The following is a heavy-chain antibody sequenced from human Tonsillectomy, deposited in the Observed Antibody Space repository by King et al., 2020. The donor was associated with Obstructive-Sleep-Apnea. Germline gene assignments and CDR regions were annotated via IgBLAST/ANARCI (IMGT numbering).Heavy chain of an antibody. CDR2: ISSHGSAI. CDR3: ARSTKRGYSFMDV. J-gene: IGHJ6*02. V-gene: IGHV3-11*01. Sequence: QLVQSGGGLVKPGGSLRLSCAASEFTFSDYYMSWIRQAPGRGLEWLSFISSHGSAIYYADSVKGRFTISRDDAKNSLYLQMNSLRAEDTAVYYWARSTKRGYSFMDVWGQGTTVTVSS. CDR1: EFTFSDYY. D-gene: IGHD5-18*01.